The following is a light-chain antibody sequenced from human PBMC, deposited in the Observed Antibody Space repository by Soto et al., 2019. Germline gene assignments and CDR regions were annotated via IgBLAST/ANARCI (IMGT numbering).Light chain of an antibody. J-gene: IGKJ2*01. V-gene: IGKV3-20*01. CDR3: QQYDSTPYT. CDR2: GAS. Sequence: EIVLTQSPGTLSLSPGERATLSCRASQSLTSSYFAWYQQKPGQTATLLIYGASSRATGIPDRFSGSGSGTDFTLTISRLEPEDSAVYYCQQYDSTPYTFGQGTKLEI. CDR1: QSLTSSY.